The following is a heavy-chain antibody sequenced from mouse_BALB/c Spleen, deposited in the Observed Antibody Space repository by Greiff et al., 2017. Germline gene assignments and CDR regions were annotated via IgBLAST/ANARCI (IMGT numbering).Heavy chain of an antibody. CDR1: GYTFTDYN. V-gene: IGHV1-18*01. CDR3: ARSLATVYYYAMDY. CDR2: INPNNGGT. D-gene: IGHD1-1*01. J-gene: IGHJ4*01. Sequence: VQLQQSGPELVKPGASVKIPCKASGYTFTDYNMDWVKQSHGKSLEWIGDINPNNGGTIYNQKFKGKATLTVDKSSSTAYMELRSLTSEDTAVYYCARSLATVYYYAMDYWGQGTSVTVSS.